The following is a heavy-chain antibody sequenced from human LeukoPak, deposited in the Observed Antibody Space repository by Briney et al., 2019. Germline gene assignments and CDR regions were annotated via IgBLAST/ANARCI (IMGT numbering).Heavy chain of an antibody. CDR2: IWYDGSNK. CDR3: ARDEGVSFDY. V-gene: IGHV3-33*01. J-gene: IGHJ4*02. CDR1: GFTFSSYG. Sequence: GGSLRLSCAASGFTFSSYGMHWVRQAPGKGLEWVAIIWYDGSNKYYADSVKGRFTISRDNAKNSLFLQMNSLRAEDTAVYYCARDEGVSFDYWGQGILVTVSS.